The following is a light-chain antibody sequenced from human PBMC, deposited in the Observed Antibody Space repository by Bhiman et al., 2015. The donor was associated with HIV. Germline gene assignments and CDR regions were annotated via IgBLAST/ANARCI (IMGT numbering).Light chain of an antibody. V-gene: IGLV2-23*02. CDR3: CSYAGSSTL. CDR2: DVS. J-gene: IGLJ2*01. Sequence: QSALTQPASVSGSPGQSITISCTGSGSDVGGYNYVSWYQQHPGKAPKLMIYDVSKRPSGVSNRFSGSKSGNTASLTISGLQAEDEADYYCCSYAGSSTLFGGGTKLTVL. CDR1: GSDVGGYNY.